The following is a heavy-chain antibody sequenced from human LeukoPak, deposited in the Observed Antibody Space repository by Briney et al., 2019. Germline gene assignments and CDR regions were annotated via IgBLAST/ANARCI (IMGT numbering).Heavy chain of an antibody. CDR2: IYYSGST. J-gene: IGHJ4*02. CDR3: ARGRGYCSGGSCYPYDY. Sequence: PSETLSLTCTVSGGSISSGGYSWSWIRQHPGKGLEWIGYIYYSGSTYYNPSLKSRVTISVDTSKNQFSLKLSSVTAADTAVYYCARGRGYCSGGSCYPYDYWGQGTLVTVSS. V-gene: IGHV4-31*03. CDR1: GGSISSGGYS. D-gene: IGHD2-15*01.